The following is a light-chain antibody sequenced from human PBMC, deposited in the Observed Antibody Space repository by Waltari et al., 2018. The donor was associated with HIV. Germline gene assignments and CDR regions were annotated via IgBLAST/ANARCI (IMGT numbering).Light chain of an antibody. CDR2: DQS. CDR3: QSYDSSLGGSV. Sequence: QSVLTQPPSVSGAPGQRVTISCTGSSSNIGAGYDVHWYQQLPGTAPKLLCCDQSNRPQGVPDRFSGSKSGTSASLAITGLQAEDEADYYCQSYDSSLGGSVFGGGTKLTVL. V-gene: IGLV1-40*01. CDR1: SSNIGAGYD. J-gene: IGLJ2*01.